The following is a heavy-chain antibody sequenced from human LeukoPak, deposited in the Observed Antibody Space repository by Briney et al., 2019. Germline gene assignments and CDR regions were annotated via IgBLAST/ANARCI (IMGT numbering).Heavy chain of an antibody. CDR3: ARGLTFGGVLEY. V-gene: IGHV1-69*04. Sequence: GSSVKVSCKASGGTFSSYAISWVRQAPGQGLEWMGRIIPILGIANYAQKFQGRVTITADKSTSTAYMELSSLRSEDTAVYYCARGLTFGGVLEYWGQGTLVTVSS. CDR1: GGTFSSYA. CDR2: IIPILGIA. D-gene: IGHD3-16*01. J-gene: IGHJ4*02.